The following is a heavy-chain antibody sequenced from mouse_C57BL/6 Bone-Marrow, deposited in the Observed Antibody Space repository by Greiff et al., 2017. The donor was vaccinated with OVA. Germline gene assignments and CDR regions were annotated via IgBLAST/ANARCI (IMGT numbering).Heavy chain of an antibody. J-gene: IGHJ1*03. CDR1: GYTFTSYG. V-gene: IGHV1-81*01. D-gene: IGHD1-1*01. CDR3: ATGYYGSSHWYFDV. Sequence: QVQLQQSGAELARPGASVKLSCKASGYTFTSYGISWVKQRTGQGLEWIGEIYPRSGNTYYNEKFKGKATLTADKSSSTAYMELRSLTSEDSAVYFCATGYYGSSHWYFDVWGTGTTVTVSS. CDR2: IYPRSGNT.